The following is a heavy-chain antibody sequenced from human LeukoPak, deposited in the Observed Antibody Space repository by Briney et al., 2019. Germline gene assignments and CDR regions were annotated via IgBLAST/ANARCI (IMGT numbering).Heavy chain of an antibody. CDR2: VHLDGRT. CDR3: AREGGFYRPLDY. Sequence: SETLSLTCGVSGGPVSSTNWWTWIRQPPGKGLEWIGEVHLDGRTNFNPSLKSRLTMSVDLSENHVSLKLTSVTAADTAVYYCAREGGFYRPLDYSGQGTLVTASS. J-gene: IGHJ4*02. D-gene: IGHD6-25*01. CDR1: GGPVSSTNW. V-gene: IGHV4-4*02.